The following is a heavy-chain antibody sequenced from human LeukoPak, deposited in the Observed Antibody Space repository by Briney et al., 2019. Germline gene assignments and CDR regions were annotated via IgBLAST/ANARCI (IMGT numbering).Heavy chain of an antibody. Sequence: GGSLRLSCAASGFTFSSYWMSWVRQAPGKGLEWVANIKQDGSEKYYVDSVKGRFTISRDNAKNSLYLQMNSLRAEDTAVYCCASEITMIVNPTIYWGQGTLVTVSS. V-gene: IGHV3-7*01. J-gene: IGHJ4*02. CDR2: IKQDGSEK. CDR3: ASEITMIVNPTIY. D-gene: IGHD3-22*01. CDR1: GFTFSSYW.